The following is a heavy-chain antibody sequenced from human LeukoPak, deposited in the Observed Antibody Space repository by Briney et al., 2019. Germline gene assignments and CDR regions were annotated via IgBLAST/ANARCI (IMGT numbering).Heavy chain of an antibody. CDR3: ARESFRYYYDSSGYIDY. D-gene: IGHD3-22*01. Sequence: ASVKVSCKASGYTFTSYGISWVRQAPGQGLEWMGWISAYNGNTNYAQKLQGRVTMTTDTSTSTAYMELRSLRSDDTAVYYCARESFRYYYDSSGYIDYWGQGTLVTVSS. CDR2: ISAYNGNT. J-gene: IGHJ4*02. V-gene: IGHV1-18*01. CDR1: GYTFTSYG.